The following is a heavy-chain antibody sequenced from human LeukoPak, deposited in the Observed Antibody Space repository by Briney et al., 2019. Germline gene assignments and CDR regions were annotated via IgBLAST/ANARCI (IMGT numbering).Heavy chain of an antibody. Sequence: ASVKVSCKVSGYTLTELSMHWVRQAPGKGLEWMGGFDPEDGETIYAQKFQGRVTMTEDTSTDTAYMELSSLRSEDTAVYYCATDTQWELLHNWFDPWGQGTLVTVSS. D-gene: IGHD1-26*01. CDR1: GYTLTELS. CDR3: ATDTQWELLHNWFDP. J-gene: IGHJ5*02. V-gene: IGHV1-24*01. CDR2: FDPEDGET.